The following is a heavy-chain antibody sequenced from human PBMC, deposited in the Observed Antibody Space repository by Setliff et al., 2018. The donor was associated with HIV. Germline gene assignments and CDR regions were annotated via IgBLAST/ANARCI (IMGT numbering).Heavy chain of an antibody. V-gene: IGHV4-38-2*02. CDR2: GYHNGKT. CDR1: GQFISDGYY. J-gene: IGHJ5*02. D-gene: IGHD3-16*01. CDR3: AKHDSVEGSCFDP. Sequence: PSETLSLTCTVSGQFISDGYYWGWIRRPPGKGLVWIGRGYHNGKTYYNTSLKSRVTMSPETSKNQISLMLRTMPAADTAVYYCAKHDSVEGSCFDPWGQGPWSPFP.